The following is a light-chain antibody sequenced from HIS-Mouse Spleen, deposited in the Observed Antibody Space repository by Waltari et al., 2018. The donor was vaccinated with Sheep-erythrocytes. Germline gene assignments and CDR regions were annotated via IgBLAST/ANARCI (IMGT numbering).Light chain of an antibody. CDR1: QGIRND. V-gene: IGKV1-6*01. CDR3: RKDYNYPDT. J-gene: IGKJ2*01. Sequence: AIQMTQSPSSLSASVGARVPITCRASQGIRNDLGWDQQKPGKAPKLLIYAASSLQSGVPSRFRGSGSGKDFTLTISSLQPEDFATYYCRKDYNYPDTFGQGTKLEIK. CDR2: AAS.